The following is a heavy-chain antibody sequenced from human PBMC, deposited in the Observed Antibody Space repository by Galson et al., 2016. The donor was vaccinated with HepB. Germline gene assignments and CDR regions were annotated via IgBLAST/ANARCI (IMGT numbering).Heavy chain of an antibody. J-gene: IGHJ4*02. V-gene: IGHV4-61*08. Sequence: TLSLTCTVSGGSVSSDGYYWSWIRQPPGKGLEWIGYIYYSGTTSTTYNPSLRSRVTISVDTSKNQFSLQLRSVTAADTAVYYCARDRGSAAGFDYWGQGTLVTVSS. CDR3: ARDRGSAAGFDY. CDR1: GGSVSSDGYY. CDR2: IYYSGTTST. D-gene: IGHD6-13*01.